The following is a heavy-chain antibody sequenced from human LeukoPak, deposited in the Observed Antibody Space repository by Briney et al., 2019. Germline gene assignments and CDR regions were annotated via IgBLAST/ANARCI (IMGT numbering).Heavy chain of an antibody. Sequence: GGSLRLSCAPSRFTFTSYAMHWVPHAPRKGLERVADISNAGSNKYYANSVKGRFPIPRDNSKNTRYLKMNSLKAENTALYYCPRDPDRHDSSSWDYWGEGTLVTVSS. J-gene: IGHJ4*02. CDR2: ISNAGSNK. V-gene: IGHV3-30-3*01. CDR1: RFTFTSYA. CDR3: PRDPDRHDSSSWDY. D-gene: IGHD3-22*01.